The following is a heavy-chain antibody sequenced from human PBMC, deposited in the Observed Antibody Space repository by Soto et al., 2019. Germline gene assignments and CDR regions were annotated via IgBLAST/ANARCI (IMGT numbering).Heavy chain of an antibody. D-gene: IGHD3-10*01. CDR3: ARVPPPYGFSYED. CDR1: GVSIGSGDYY. V-gene: IGHV4-30-4*01. Sequence: QVQLQESGPGLVKPSQTLSLTCNVSGVSIGSGDYYWSWIRQPPGKGLEWIGYIYISGTTYYNPARNSRLIISLDTARNVFSLKLRSGNAADTAVYYCARVPPPYGFSYEDWGQGTLVPVSS. CDR2: IYISGTT. J-gene: IGHJ4*02.